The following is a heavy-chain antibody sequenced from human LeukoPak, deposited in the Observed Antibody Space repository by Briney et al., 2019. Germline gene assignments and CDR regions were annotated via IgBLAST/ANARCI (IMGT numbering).Heavy chain of an antibody. Sequence: PSGTLSLTCAVSGVSLSSSYYWSWIRQPPGKGLEWIGYIYYSGSTNYNPSLKSRVTISVDTSKNQFSLKLSSVTAADTAVYYCARHPSTEYLAPDDYWGQGTLVTVSS. V-gene: IGHV4-59*08. CDR2: IYYSGST. CDR3: ARHPSTEYLAPDDY. CDR1: GVSLSSSYY. D-gene: IGHD2/OR15-2a*01. J-gene: IGHJ4*02.